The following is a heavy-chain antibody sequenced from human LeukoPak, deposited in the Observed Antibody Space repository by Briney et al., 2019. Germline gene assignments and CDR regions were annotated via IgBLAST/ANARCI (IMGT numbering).Heavy chain of an antibody. Sequence: QPGGSLRLSCAASGFTFSSYEMNWVRQAPGKGLEWVSYISSSGSTIYYADSVKGRFTISRDNAKNSLYLQMNSLRAEDTALYHCARALHAFYYYYMDVWGKGTTVTISS. V-gene: IGHV3-48*03. CDR3: ARALHAFYYYYMDV. CDR2: ISSSGSTI. J-gene: IGHJ6*03. CDR1: GFTFSSYE.